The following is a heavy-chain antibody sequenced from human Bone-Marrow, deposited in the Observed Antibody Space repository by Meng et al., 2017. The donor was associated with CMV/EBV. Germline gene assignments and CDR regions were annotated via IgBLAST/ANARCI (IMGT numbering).Heavy chain of an antibody. CDR2: IYYSGST. CDR1: GGSFSGYY. D-gene: IGHD3-3*01. J-gene: IGHJ5*02. V-gene: IGHV4-34*01. Sequence: SQTLSLTCAVYGGSFSGYYWSWIRQPPGKGLEWIGSIYYSGSTYYNPSLKSRVTISVDTSKNQFSLKLSSVTAADTAVYYCARDQGYDFWSRYPNWFDPWGQGTLVTVSS. CDR3: ARDQGYDFWSRYPNWFDP.